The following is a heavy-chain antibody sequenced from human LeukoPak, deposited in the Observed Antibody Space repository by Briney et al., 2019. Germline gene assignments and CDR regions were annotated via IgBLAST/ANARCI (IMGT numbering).Heavy chain of an antibody. CDR1: GGSISSYY. V-gene: IGHV4-4*07. CDR2: IYTSGST. CDR3: ARDVVVVVAAVSNWFDP. J-gene: IGHJ5*02. D-gene: IGHD2-15*01. Sequence: KPSETLSLTCTVSGGSISSYYWSWIRQPAGKGLEWIGRIYTSGSTNYNPSLKSRVTMSVDTSKSQFSLKLSSVTAADTAVYYCARDVVVVVAAVSNWFDPWGQGTLVTVSS.